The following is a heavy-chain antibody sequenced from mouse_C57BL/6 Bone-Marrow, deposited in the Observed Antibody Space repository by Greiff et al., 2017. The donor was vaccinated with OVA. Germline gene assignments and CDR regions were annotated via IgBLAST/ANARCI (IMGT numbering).Heavy chain of an antibody. CDR3: ARDGRRGYAMDY. V-gene: IGHV5-4*01. CDR1: GFTFSSYA. Sequence: EVKLVESGGGLVKPGGSLKLSCAASGFTFSSYAMSWVRQTPEKRLEWVATISDGGSYTYYPDNVKGRFTISRDNAKNNLYLQMSHLKSEDTAMYYCARDGRRGYAMDYWGQGTSVTVSS. J-gene: IGHJ4*01. CDR2: ISDGGSYT.